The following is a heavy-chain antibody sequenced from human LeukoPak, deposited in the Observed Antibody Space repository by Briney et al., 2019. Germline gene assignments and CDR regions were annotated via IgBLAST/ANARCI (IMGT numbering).Heavy chain of an antibody. V-gene: IGHV5-51*01. Sequence: GESLKISCKGSGYIFTNNWIGWVRQMPGKGLEWMGIIYPGDSDTRYSPSFQGQFTISADKSISTAYLQWSSLKASDTAMYYCAGVALGYCSGATCYFDYWGQGTQVTVSS. J-gene: IGHJ4*02. CDR1: GYIFTNNW. CDR3: AGVALGYCSGATCYFDY. CDR2: IYPGDSDT. D-gene: IGHD2-15*01.